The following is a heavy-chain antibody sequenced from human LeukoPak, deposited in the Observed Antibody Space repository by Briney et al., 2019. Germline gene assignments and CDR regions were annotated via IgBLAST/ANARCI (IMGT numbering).Heavy chain of an antibody. J-gene: IGHJ3*02. V-gene: IGHV3-53*01. Sequence: PGGSLRLSCAASGFTVSSNYMSWVRQAPGKGLEWVSVIYSGGSTYYADSVKGRFTISRDNSKNSLYLQMNSLRAEDTAVYYCARSVPASHVAFDIWGQGTMVTVSS. D-gene: IGHD2-2*01. CDR3: ARSVPASHVAFDI. CDR1: GFTVSSNY. CDR2: IYSGGST.